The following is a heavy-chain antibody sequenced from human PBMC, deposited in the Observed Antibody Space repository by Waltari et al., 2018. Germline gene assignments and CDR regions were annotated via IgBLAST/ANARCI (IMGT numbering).Heavy chain of an antibody. V-gene: IGHV3-74*01. CDR3: AREGQYYDFWSGDNYFDY. CDR1: GLTFSSYW. J-gene: IGHJ4*02. CDR2: INSDGSST. D-gene: IGHD3-3*01. Sequence: EVQLVESGGGLVQPGGSLRLSCAASGLTFSSYWMHWVRQAPGKGLVWVSRINSDGSSTSYADSVKGRFTISRDNAKNTLYLQMNSLRAEDTAVYYCAREGQYYDFWSGDNYFDYWGQGTLVTVSS.